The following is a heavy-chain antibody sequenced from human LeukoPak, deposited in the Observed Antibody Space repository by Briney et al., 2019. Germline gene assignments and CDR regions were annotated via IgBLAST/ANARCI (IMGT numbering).Heavy chain of an antibody. CDR2: IYSGGST. Sequence: GGSLRLSCAASGFTVSSNYMSWVRQAPGKGLEWVSIIYSGGSTYYADSVKGRFTISRDNSKNTLYLQMNSLRAEDTAVYYCAKDQDSSSSAPAAFDIWGQGTMVTASS. CDR1: GFTVSSNY. D-gene: IGHD6-6*01. CDR3: AKDQDSSSSAPAAFDI. V-gene: IGHV3-53*01. J-gene: IGHJ3*02.